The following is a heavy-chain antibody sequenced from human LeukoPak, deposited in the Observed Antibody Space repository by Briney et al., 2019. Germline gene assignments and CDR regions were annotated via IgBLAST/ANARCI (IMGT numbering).Heavy chain of an antibody. CDR2: IYYTGST. D-gene: IGHD2-2*02. CDR3: ARAGYCSSTSCYTKVPFDY. Sequence: TSETLSLTCTVSGGSVSSGGYYWSWIRQPPGKGLEWIGYIYYTGSTNYNPSLKSRVTISVDTSKNQFSLKLSSVTAADTAVYYCARAGYCSSTSCYTKVPFDYWGQGTLVTVSS. V-gene: IGHV4-61*08. J-gene: IGHJ4*02. CDR1: GGSVSSGGYY.